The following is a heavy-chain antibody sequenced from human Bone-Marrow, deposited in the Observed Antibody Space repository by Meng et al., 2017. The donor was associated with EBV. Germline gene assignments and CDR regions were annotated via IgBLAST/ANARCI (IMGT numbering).Heavy chain of an antibody. D-gene: IGHD3-10*01. CDR1: GFTFNSYS. V-gene: IGHV3-21*01. Sequence: EVQLVESGGGLVKPGGSLRLSCAASGFTFNSYSANWVRQAPGKGPEWVSSISSSSAYIYYADSVKGRFTISRDNAKNSLYLQMNSLRAEDTAVYYCASPMVQGVTWGQGTLVTVSS. CDR2: ISSSSAYI. J-gene: IGHJ5*02. CDR3: ASPMVQGVT.